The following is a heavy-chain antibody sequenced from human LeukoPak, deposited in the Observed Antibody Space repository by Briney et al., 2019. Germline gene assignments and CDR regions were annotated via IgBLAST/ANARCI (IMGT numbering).Heavy chain of an antibody. V-gene: IGHV4-4*02. CDR3: ARRCYYDSSGYPFDY. J-gene: IGHJ4*02. CDR1: GGSISSSNW. D-gene: IGHD3-22*01. CDR2: IYHSGST. Sequence: SGTLSLTCAVSGGSISSSNWWSWVRQPPGKGLEWIGEIYHSGSTNYNPSLKSRVTISVDKSKNQFSLKLSSVTAADTAVYYCARRCYYDSSGYPFDYWGQGTLVTVSS.